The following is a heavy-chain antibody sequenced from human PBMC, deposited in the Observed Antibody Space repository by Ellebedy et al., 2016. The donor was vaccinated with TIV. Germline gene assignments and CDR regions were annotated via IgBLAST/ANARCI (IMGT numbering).Heavy chain of an antibody. CDR3: ARGGTHYDSSGPYYFDY. D-gene: IGHD3-22*01. J-gene: IGHJ4*02. V-gene: IGHV3-21*01. Sequence: GESLKISCAASGFTFSSYSMNWVRQAPGKGLAWVSSISSSSSYIYYADSVKGRFTISRDNAKNSLYLQMNSLRAEDTAVYYCARGGTHYDSSGPYYFDYWGQGTLVTVSS. CDR2: ISSSSSYI. CDR1: GFTFSSYS.